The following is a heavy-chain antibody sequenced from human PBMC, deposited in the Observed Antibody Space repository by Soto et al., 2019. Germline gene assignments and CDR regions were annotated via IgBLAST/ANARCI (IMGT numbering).Heavy chain of an antibody. Sequence: GGSLRLSCVASGFAFSSEWMSWVRQAPGKGLEWVANVKQDGSATYYVDSVKGRFTILRDNAKNSLYLQMNSLRAEDTAVYFCARGAYWGHGTLVTVSS. CDR2: VKQDGSAT. V-gene: IGHV3-7*01. CDR1: GFAFSSEW. J-gene: IGHJ4*01. CDR3: ARGAY.